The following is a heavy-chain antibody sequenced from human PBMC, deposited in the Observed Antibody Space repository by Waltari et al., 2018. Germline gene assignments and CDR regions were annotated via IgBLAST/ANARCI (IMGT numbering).Heavy chain of an antibody. J-gene: IGHJ2*01. CDR2: IYPSDSDT. V-gene: IGHV5-51*02. D-gene: IGHD6-19*01. CDR1: GSSFTRYW. Sequence: VQLVQSGAEVKQPRESLKIPCKGSGSSFTRYWPGSAPQLPGKGMEWMGIIYPSDSDTRYSPSCQGQVTISADKSISTAYLQWSSLKASDTAMYYCARRAAVAGTRHWYFDLWGRGTLVTVSS. CDR3: ARRAAVAGTRHWYFDL.